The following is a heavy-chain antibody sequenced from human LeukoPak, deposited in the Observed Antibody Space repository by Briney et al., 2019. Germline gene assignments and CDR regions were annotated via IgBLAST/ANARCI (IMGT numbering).Heavy chain of an antibody. CDR2: MNPNSGNT. CDR3: AQREAGFDY. CDR1: GYTFTNND. Sequence: GASVKVSCTASGYTFTNNDINWVRQAPGQGLEWMGWMNPNSGNTGYGQKFQGRVTMTRNTSISAAYMELSSLRSDDTPVYYCAQREAGFDYWGQGTLVTVSS. V-gene: IGHV1-8*01. J-gene: IGHJ4*02. D-gene: IGHD6-25*01.